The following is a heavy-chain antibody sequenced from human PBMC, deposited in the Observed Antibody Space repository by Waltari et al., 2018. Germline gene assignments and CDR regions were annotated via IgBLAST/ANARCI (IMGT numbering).Heavy chain of an antibody. CDR2: ISASGEST. CDR3: VRGEYCDTSSCSNDPFDF. CDR1: GFTFSNYA. J-gene: IGHJ3*01. D-gene: IGHD2-21*01. Sequence: VQLVESGGGLAQPGGSLRLSCAGYGFTFSNYAVNWVRQAPGKGLEWVSTISASGESTYYADSVKGRFTISRHNSRNTLYLQMKALRAEDTAIYYCVRGEYCDTSSCSNDPFDFWGQGTMVTVSS. V-gene: IGHV3-23*04.